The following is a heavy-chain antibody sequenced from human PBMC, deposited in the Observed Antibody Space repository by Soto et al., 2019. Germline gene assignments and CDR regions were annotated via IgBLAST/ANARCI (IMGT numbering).Heavy chain of an antibody. V-gene: IGHV1-2*04. J-gene: IGHJ4*02. D-gene: IGHD3-3*01. CDR3: AILPYDFWSGSRDYFDY. CDR2: INPNSGGT. CDR1: GYTFTGYY. Sequence: ASVKVSCKASGYTFTGYYMHWVRQAPGQGLEWMGWINPNSGGTNYAQKLQGWVTMTRDTSISTAYMELSRLRSDDTAVYYCAILPYDFWSGSRDYFDYWGQGTLVTVSS.